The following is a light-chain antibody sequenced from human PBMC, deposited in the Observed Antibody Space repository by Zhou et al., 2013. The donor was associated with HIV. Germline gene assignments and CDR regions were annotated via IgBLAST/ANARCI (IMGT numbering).Light chain of an antibody. V-gene: IGKV3-20*01. Sequence: EIVLTQSPGTLSLSPGERATLSCRASQSVSSSYLAWYQQRPGQAPRLLIYATSSRATGIPDRISGSGSGADFTLTISRLEPEDFAVYYCHHYSSPWTFGQGTKVQVK. CDR2: ATS. J-gene: IGKJ1*01. CDR1: QSVSSSY. CDR3: HHYSSPWT.